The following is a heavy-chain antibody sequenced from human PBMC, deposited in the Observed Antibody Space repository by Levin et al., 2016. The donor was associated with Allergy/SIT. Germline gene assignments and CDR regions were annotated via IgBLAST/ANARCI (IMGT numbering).Heavy chain of an antibody. Sequence: WIRQPPGKGLEWVSYISSSGSTIYYADSVKGRFTISRDNAKNSLYLQMNSLRAEDTAVYYCARVGGSGWYGVDYWGQGTLVTVSS. D-gene: IGHD6-19*01. J-gene: IGHJ4*02. V-gene: IGHV3-48*03. CDR2: ISSSGSTI. CDR3: ARVGGSGWYGVDY.